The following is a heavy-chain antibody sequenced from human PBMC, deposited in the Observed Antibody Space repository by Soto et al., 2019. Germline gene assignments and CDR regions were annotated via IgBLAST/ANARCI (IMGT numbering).Heavy chain of an antibody. CDR2: INHSGRT. Sequence: SETLSLTCAVYGGSFSGYYWSWIRQPPGKGLEWIGEINHSGRTNENPSLKRRVTISVDTSKNQFSLKLRSVTAADTAVYYCARGITMKLAVQGDAPDNYYFDSWGQGSLVTVS. D-gene: IGHD3-22*01. CDR3: ARGITMKLAVQGDAPDNYYFDS. CDR1: GGSFSGYY. J-gene: IGHJ4*02. V-gene: IGHV4-34*01.